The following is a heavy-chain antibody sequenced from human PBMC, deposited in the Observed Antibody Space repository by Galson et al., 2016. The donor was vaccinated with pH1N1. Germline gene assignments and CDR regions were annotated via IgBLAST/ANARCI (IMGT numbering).Heavy chain of an antibody. CDR3: ASVRLGRGVDY. J-gene: IGHJ4*02. Sequence: LSLTCAVSGGSITNDDHSWSWIRQPPGDGLEWIGYIYASEISSTGITNYNPSLKSRVTMSLDTSKNQFSLKLSSVTAADTAVYYCASVRLGRGVDYWGQGTLVTVSS. D-gene: IGHD6-19*01. CDR2: IYASEISSTGIT. V-gene: IGHV4-30-2*01. CDR1: GGSITNDDHS.